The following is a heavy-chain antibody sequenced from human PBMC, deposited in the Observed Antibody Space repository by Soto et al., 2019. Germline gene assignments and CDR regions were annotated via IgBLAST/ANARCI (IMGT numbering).Heavy chain of an antibody. D-gene: IGHD3-16*01. V-gene: IGHV1-69*13. J-gene: IGHJ4*02. CDR3: ARDGGWLQPRTYFDY. CDR1: GGSFKNYA. Sequence: SVKVSCKASGGSFKNYAITWVRKAPGQGLEGVGGIIPIFGTANYAQGFQGRLTITADESTSSAYMELSSLRSEDTAVYYCARDGGWLQPRTYFDYWGQGTLVTVSS. CDR2: IIPIFGTA.